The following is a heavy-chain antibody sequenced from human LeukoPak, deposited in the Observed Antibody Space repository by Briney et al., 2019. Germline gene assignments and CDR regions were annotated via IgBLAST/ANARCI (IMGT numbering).Heavy chain of an antibody. CDR2: IYTSGST. Sequence: SETLSLTCTVSGGSISSYYWSWIRQPAGKGLEWIGRIYTSGSTNYNPSLMSRVTISVDTSKNQFSLKLSSVTAADTAVYYCARGWEPSPTRTYNWFDPWGQGTLVTVSS. V-gene: IGHV4-4*07. CDR3: ARGWEPSPTRTYNWFDP. CDR1: GGSISSYY. D-gene: IGHD1-26*01. J-gene: IGHJ5*02.